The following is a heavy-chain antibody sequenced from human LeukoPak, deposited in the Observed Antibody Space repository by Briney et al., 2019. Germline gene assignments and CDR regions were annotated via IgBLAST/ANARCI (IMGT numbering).Heavy chain of an antibody. Sequence: GGSLRLSCAASGFTFSSYSMNWVRQAPGKGLEWVSSISSSSSYIYYADSVKGRFTISRDNAKNSLYLQMNSLRAEDTAVYYCARDLGLYYDFWSGPFGDRTFDYWGQGTLVTVSS. V-gene: IGHV3-21*01. CDR3: ARDLGLYYDFWSGPFGDRTFDY. D-gene: IGHD3-3*01. CDR2: ISSSSSYI. J-gene: IGHJ4*02. CDR1: GFTFSSYS.